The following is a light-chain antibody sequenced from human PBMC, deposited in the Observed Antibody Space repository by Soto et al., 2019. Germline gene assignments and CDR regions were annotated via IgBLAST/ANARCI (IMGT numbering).Light chain of an antibody. CDR1: QSVSSSY. V-gene: IGKV3-20*01. CDR3: QQYGSSPLT. CDR2: GAS. J-gene: IGKJ4*01. Sequence: PGARATLSCRASQSVSSSYLAWYQQKPGQAPRLLIHGASIRATGIPDRFSGSGSGTDFTLTISRLEPEDFAVYYCQQYGSSPLTFGGGTKVEIK.